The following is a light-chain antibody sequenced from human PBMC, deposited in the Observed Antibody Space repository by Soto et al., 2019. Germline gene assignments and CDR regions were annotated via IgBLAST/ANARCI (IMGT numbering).Light chain of an antibody. CDR1: QSVHNY. Sequence: EVVLTQSPSTLSLSPGDRAALSCKASQSVHNYVAWYQQKPGQAPKLLIYGASNRADGIPVRFSGSGSGTDFTLTINSLEPEDFAVYYCQQRSNWPPITFGQGTRLEIK. J-gene: IGKJ5*01. CDR3: QQRSNWPPIT. CDR2: GAS. V-gene: IGKV3-11*01.